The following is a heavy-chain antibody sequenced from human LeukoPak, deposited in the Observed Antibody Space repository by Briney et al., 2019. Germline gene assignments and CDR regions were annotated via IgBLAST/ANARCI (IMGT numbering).Heavy chain of an antibody. Sequence: SETLSLTCTVSGGSISSSSYYWGWIRQPPGKGLEWIGSIYYSGSTYYNPSLKSRVTISVDTSKNQFSLKLSSVTAADTAVYYCARVPRSYYYYYMDVWGKGTTVTVSS. J-gene: IGHJ6*03. CDR1: GGSISSSSYY. CDR3: ARVPRSYYYYYMDV. CDR2: IYYSGST. V-gene: IGHV4-39*07.